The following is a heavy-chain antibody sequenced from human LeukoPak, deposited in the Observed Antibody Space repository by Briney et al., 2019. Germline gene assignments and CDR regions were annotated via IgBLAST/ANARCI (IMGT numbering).Heavy chain of an antibody. V-gene: IGHV4-34*01. CDR3: TRMTTGHDY. Sequence: SETLSLTCAVSGVSFDDYYWAWVRQTPGKGLEWIGEINHSGYTNDSPSLKSRVTLSIDTSRKQFSLNLRSVTVADAGTYYCTRMTTGHDYWGQGTMATVSS. CDR1: GVSFDDYY. D-gene: IGHD4-17*01. CDR2: INHSGYT. J-gene: IGHJ4*02.